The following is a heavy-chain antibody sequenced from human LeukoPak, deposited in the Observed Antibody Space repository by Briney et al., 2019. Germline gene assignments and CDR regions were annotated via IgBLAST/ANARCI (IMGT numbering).Heavy chain of an antibody. CDR2: IYSGGST. V-gene: IGHV3-66*01. CDR1: GFTVSSNY. J-gene: IGHJ5*02. Sequence: GGSQTLFCAASGFTVSSNYMSWVRHAPGKGLEWVSVIYSGGSTYYAESVKGRFTIPRDNSKNTLYLQMNSLRAEDTAVYYCARDLHGSGSYYKGADWFDPWGQGTLVTVSS. D-gene: IGHD3-10*01. CDR3: ARDLHGSGSYYKGADWFDP.